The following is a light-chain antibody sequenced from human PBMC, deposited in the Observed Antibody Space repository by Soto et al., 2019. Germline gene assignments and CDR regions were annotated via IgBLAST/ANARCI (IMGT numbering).Light chain of an antibody. CDR1: QDISIW. Sequence: DIRVTQSPSSVSASVGDRVTITCRASQDISIWLAWYQQKPGKAPKLLIYAASSLQSGVPSRFSGSSSGTDFTLTISSLQPEDFATYYCHQANSFPITFGQGTRLEIK. V-gene: IGKV1-12*01. CDR2: AAS. CDR3: HQANSFPIT. J-gene: IGKJ5*01.